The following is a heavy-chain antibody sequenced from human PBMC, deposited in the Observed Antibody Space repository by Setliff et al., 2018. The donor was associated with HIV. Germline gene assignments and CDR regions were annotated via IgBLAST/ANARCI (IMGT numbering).Heavy chain of an antibody. J-gene: IGHJ3*02. Sequence: PGGSLRLSCRASAFTFSDYWMTWVRQAPGRGLQWVANIKDDGSEKNYLDSIKGRFTIFRDNARNSLYLQMSSLRAEDTAVYYCARARYCSSTSCPWDAFDIWGQGTMVTVSS. CDR3: ARARYCSSTSCPWDAFDI. D-gene: IGHD2-2*01. CDR1: AFTFSDYW. CDR2: IKDDGSEK. V-gene: IGHV3-7*01.